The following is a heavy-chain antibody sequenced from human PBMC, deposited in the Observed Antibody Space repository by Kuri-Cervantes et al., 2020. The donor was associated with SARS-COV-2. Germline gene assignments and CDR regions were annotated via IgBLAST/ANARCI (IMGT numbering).Heavy chain of an antibody. CDR2: IIPILGIA. D-gene: IGHD4-17*01. CDR3: AKERWRDDYGAIWDY. J-gene: IGHJ4*02. Sequence: SVKVSCKASGGTFSSYAIGWVRQAPGQGLEWMGGIIPILGIANYAQKFQGRVTITADKSTSTAYMELSSLRSEDTAVYYCAKERWRDDYGAIWDYWGQGTLVT. V-gene: IGHV1-69*10. CDR1: GGTFSSYA.